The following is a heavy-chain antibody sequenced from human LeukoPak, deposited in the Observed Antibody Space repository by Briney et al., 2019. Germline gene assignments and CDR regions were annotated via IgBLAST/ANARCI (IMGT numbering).Heavy chain of an antibody. CDR1: GNTLTNYY. J-gene: IGHJ6*02. CDR2: INPSGGST. V-gene: IGHV1-46*01. D-gene: IGHD3-22*01. Sequence: ASVKVSCKASGNTLTNYYMYWVRQAPGQGLEWMGIINPSGGSTTYAQKIQGRVTMTRDTSTSTVYIDLSSLRSEDTAVYYCARESRDSSGYYGTDVWGQGTTVTVSS. CDR3: ARESRDSSGYYGTDV.